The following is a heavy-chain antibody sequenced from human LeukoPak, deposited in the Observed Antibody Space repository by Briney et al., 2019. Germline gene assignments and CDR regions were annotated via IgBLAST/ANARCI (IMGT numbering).Heavy chain of an antibody. CDR3: ANYYDSTAYYYPILS. J-gene: IGHJ5*02. CDR1: GFTFSSYA. Sequence: GGSLRLSCAASGFTFSSYAMSWVRQAPGKGLEWVSAISGSGGSTYYADSVKGRFTISRDNSKNTLYLQMNSLRAEDTAVYYCANYYDSTAYYYPILSWGQGTLVTVSS. CDR2: ISGSGGST. D-gene: IGHD3-22*01. V-gene: IGHV3-23*01.